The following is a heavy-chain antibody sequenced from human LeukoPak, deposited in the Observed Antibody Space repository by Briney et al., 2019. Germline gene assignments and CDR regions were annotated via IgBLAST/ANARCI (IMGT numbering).Heavy chain of an antibody. CDR2: IYYSGST. CDR3: ASREDYYDSSGLDY. V-gene: IGHV4-39*01. Sequence: SETLSLTCTVSGGSISSSSYYWGWIRQPPGKGLEWIGSIYYSGSTYYNPSLKSRVTISVDTSKNHFSLKLSSVTPADTAVYYCASREDYYDSSGLDYWGQGTLVTVSS. J-gene: IGHJ4*02. CDR1: GGSISSSSYY. D-gene: IGHD3-22*01.